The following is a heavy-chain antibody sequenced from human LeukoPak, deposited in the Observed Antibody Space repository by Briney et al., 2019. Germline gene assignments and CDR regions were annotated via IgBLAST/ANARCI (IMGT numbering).Heavy chain of an antibody. V-gene: IGHV1-2*02. Sequence: ASVKVSCKASGYTFTGYYMHWVRQAPGPGLEWMGWINPNSGGTNYAQKFQGRVTMTRDTSISTAYTELSRLRSDDTAVYYCARDGDPRYSAPYNWFDPWGQGTLVTVSS. J-gene: IGHJ5*02. D-gene: IGHD2-15*01. CDR2: INPNSGGT. CDR1: GYTFTGYY. CDR3: ARDGDPRYSAPYNWFDP.